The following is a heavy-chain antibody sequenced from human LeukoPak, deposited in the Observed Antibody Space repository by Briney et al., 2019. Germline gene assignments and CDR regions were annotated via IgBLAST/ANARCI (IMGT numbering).Heavy chain of an antibody. CDR3: GMSGDRVPLQDDVFDV. CDR1: GSSFTSYC. D-gene: IGHD1-26*01. V-gene: IGHV5-51*01. CDR2: IYPGDSGP. J-gene: IGHJ3*01. Sequence: GESLKISCQVSGSSFTSYCIGWVRQMPGKGLEWMGIIYPGDSGPTYSPSFQGQVTISVDKSISTAYLQWSSLQASDTAMYYCGMSGDRVPLQDDVFDVWGQGTMVTVST.